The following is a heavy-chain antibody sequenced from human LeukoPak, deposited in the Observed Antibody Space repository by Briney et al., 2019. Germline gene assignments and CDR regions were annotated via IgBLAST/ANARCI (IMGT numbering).Heavy chain of an antibody. D-gene: IGHD6-13*01. J-gene: IGHJ6*02. CDR2: INHSGST. V-gene: IGHV4-34*01. CDR3: ARVPRVAAAGTVRYGMDV. Sequence: KSSETLSLTCAVYGGSFSGYYWSWIRQPPGKGLEWIGEINHSGSTNYNPSLRSRVTISVDTSKNQFSLKLSSVTAADTAVYYCARVPRVAAAGTVRYGMDVWGQGTTVTVSS. CDR1: GGSFSGYY.